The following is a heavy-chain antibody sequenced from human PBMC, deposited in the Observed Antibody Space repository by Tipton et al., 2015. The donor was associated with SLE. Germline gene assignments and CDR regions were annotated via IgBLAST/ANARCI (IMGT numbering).Heavy chain of an antibody. V-gene: IGHV4-59*08. CDR2: IDYSGGT. Sequence: TLSLTCSDSGGSFTSHYWNWIRQTPGKGLEWIGYIDYSGGTNYNPTLKSRVTISIDASRKQFSLKLTSVTAADTAIYYCARLLGTTLTTGDWFDPWGQGILVTVST. CDR3: ARLLGTTLTTGDWFDP. D-gene: IGHD3-9*01. J-gene: IGHJ5*02. CDR1: GGSFTSHY.